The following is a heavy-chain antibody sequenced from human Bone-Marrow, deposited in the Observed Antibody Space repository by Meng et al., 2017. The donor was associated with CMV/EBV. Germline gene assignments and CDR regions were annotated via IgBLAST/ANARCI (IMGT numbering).Heavy chain of an antibody. CDR1: GGSFSGYY. CDR2: INHSGST. CDR3: ARGGDSGYDSFDP. J-gene: IGHJ5*02. V-gene: IGHV4-34*01. Sequence: CAVDGGSFSGYYWSWIRQPPGKGLEWIGEINHSGSTNYNPSLKSRVTISVDTSKNQFSLKLSSVTAADTAVYYCARGGDSGYDSFDPWGQGTLVTVSS. D-gene: IGHD5-12*01.